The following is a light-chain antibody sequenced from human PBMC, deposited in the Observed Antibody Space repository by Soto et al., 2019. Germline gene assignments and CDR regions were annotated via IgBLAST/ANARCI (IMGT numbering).Light chain of an antibody. Sequence: DIQLTQSPSFLSPSVGDRVTITCRASQGISSFLAWYQQKPGKAPKLLIYPASTLQSGVPSRFSGSGSGTDFTLTISSLQPEDFASYYCQQLNSFPITFGQGTRLEIK. CDR2: PAS. V-gene: IGKV1-9*01. J-gene: IGKJ5*01. CDR3: QQLNSFPIT. CDR1: QGISSF.